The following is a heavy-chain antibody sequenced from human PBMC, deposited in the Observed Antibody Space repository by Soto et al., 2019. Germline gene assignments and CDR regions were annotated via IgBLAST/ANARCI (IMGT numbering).Heavy chain of an antibody. D-gene: IGHD5-12*01. CDR1: GGTFSSYA. V-gene: IGHV1-69*13. CDR3: ARLGLVYYYYGMDV. CDR2: IIPIFGTA. Sequence: SVKVSCKASGGTFSSYAISWVRQAPGQGLEWMGGIIPIFGTANYAQKFQGRVTITADESTSTAYMELSSLRSEDTAVYYCARLGLVYYYYGMDVWAKGPRSPSP. J-gene: IGHJ6*02.